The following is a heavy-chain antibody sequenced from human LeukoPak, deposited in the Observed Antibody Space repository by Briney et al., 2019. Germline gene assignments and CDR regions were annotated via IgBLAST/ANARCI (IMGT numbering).Heavy chain of an antibody. J-gene: IGHJ4*02. D-gene: IGHD3-10*01. Sequence: SETLSLTCAVYGGSFSGYYWSWIRQPPGKGLDWIGEINRSGSTNYNPSLKSRVTISVDTSKNQFSLKLSSVTAADTAVYYCARLRLWFGESTLFDYWGQGTLVTVSS. V-gene: IGHV4-34*01. CDR3: ARLRLWFGESTLFDY. CDR1: GGSFSGYY. CDR2: INRSGST.